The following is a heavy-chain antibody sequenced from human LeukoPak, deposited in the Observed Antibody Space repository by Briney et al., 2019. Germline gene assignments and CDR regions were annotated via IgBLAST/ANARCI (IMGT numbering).Heavy chain of an antibody. CDR3: ARLYYYDSSGYLRAFDI. CDR1: GGSISSSSYY. V-gene: IGHV4-39*01. J-gene: IGHJ3*02. CDR2: IYYSGST. D-gene: IGHD3-22*01. Sequence: SETLSLTCTVSGGSISSSSYYWGWIRPPPGKGLEWFGRIYYSGSTYYNPSLKRRVTISVDTSKNQFSLKLSSVTAADTAVYYCARLYYYDSSGYLRAFDIWGQGTMVTVSS.